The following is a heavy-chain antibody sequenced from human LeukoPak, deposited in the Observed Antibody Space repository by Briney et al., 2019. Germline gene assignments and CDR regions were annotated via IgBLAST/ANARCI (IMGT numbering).Heavy chain of an antibody. CDR3: ARGIPWGFTLESGYYFDY. CDR2: IYYSGST. D-gene: IGHD3-16*01. J-gene: IGHJ4*02. CDR1: GGSISSYY. Sequence: SETLSLTCTVSGGSISSYYWSWIRQPPGKGLEWIGYIYYSGSTNYNPSLKSRVTISVDTSKNQFSLKLSSVTAADTAVYYCARGIPWGFTLESGYYFDYWGQGTLVTVSS. V-gene: IGHV4-59*01.